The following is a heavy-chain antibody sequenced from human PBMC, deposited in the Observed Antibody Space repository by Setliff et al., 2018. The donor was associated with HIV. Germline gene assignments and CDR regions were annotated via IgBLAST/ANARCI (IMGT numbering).Heavy chain of an antibody. CDR2: IYPGNSDT. V-gene: IGHV5-51*01. Sequence: GESLKISCKDSGYTFSNYCIAWVRQMPGKGLEWMGIIYPGNSDTTYSPSFQGQVTISADKSISTAYLQWSSLKASDTAMYYCAKHLSPGSGWYSKARGMDVWGQGTTVTVSS. CDR1: GYTFSNYC. CDR3: AKHLSPGSGWYSKARGMDV. D-gene: IGHD6-19*01. J-gene: IGHJ6*02.